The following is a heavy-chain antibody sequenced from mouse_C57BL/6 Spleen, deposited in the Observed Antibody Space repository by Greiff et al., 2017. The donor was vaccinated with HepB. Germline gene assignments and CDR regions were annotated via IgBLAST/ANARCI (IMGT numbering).Heavy chain of an antibody. J-gene: IGHJ2*01. CDR1: VYTFPFFC. CDR2: IDPNCFCT. D-gene: IGHD1-1*01. CDR3: ARDYYGE. V-gene: IGHV1-72*01. Sequence: QVQLQHPGAVLVHPGSSVMLSCIASVYTFPFFCLHLFKQRPARVLEWIGRIDPNCFCTKYNEKFKSKATLTVDKPSSTAYMQLSSLTSEDSAVYYCARDYYGEWGQGTTLTVSS.